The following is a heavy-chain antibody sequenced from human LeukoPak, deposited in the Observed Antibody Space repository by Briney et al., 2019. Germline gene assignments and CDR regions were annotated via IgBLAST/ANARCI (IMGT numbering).Heavy chain of an antibody. CDR3: AKAYCGGDCYSSVYY. J-gene: IGHJ4*02. V-gene: IGHV3-23*01. Sequence: GGSLRLSCAASGFTFSSYAMSWVRQAPGKGLEWVSAISGSGGSTYYADSVKGRFTISRDNSKNTLYLQMNSLRAEDTAVYYCAKAYCGGDCYSSVYYWGQGTLVTVSS. CDR2: ISGSGGST. D-gene: IGHD2-21*01. CDR1: GFTFSSYA.